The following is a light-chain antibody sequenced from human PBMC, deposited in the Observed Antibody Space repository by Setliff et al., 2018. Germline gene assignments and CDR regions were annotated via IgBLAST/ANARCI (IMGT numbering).Light chain of an antibody. J-gene: IGLJ2*01. Sequence: QSALTQHASVSGSPGQSITISCTGTSSDIGGYNYVSWCQQHPGKAPKLMIYDVSQRPSGVSNRFSGSKSGNTASLTISGLQAEDEADYYCISYTNSSTYVVFGGGTKVTVL. CDR1: SSDIGGYNY. V-gene: IGLV2-14*03. CDR3: ISYTNSSTYVV. CDR2: DVS.